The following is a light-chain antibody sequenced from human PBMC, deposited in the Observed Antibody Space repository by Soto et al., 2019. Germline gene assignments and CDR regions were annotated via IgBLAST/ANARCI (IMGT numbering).Light chain of an antibody. CDR1: ESIRNE. Sequence: DIQMTQSPSSLSASLGDRVTITCRPSESIRNELNWFQQRPGKAPRLLIYDTFTLQSGVPSRFSGSVYGREFSLTISSLQAGDSAIYYCQQSFTNPWTFGQGTKVEI. V-gene: IGKV1-39*01. CDR2: DTF. CDR3: QQSFTNPWT. J-gene: IGKJ1*01.